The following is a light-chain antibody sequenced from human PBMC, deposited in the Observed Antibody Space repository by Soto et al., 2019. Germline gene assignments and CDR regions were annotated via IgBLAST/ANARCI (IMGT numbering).Light chain of an antibody. CDR3: QQSYNTPLWT. CDR2: AAS. Sequence: DIQMTQSPSSLSASVGDRVTITCRASQSISSYLNWYQQKPGKAPKLLIYAASSLQSGVPSRFSGNVSGTDFTLTISSLQPEDFATYYCQQSYNTPLWTFGQGTKVEIK. CDR1: QSISSY. V-gene: IGKV1-39*01. J-gene: IGKJ1*01.